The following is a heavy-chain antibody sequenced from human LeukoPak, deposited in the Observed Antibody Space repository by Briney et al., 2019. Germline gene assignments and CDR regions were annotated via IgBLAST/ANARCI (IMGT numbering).Heavy chain of an antibody. D-gene: IGHD3-22*01. V-gene: IGHV1-18*01. Sequence: AXXXVSCKASGYTFTSYGISWVRQAPGQGLEWMGXIXAYNGNTKYAQKLQDRVTMTTDTSTNTAYVELRSLRSDDTAVYYCARDPYSYDSSGYYRALDYWGQGTLVTVSS. CDR1: GYTFTSYG. J-gene: IGHJ4*02. CDR2: IXAYNGNT. CDR3: ARDPYSYDSSGYYRALDY.